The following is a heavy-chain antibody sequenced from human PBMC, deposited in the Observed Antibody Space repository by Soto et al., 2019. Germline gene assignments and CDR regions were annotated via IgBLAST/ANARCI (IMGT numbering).Heavy chain of an antibody. D-gene: IGHD3-10*01. CDR3: ARFGCAHYGMDV. CDR1: GGSFIVYY. Sequence: SETLSITWAFDGGSFIVYYWSWIRQPEGQGLEWIGEINHSGSTNYNPSLKSRVTISVDTSKNQLSLKLSYVTAEDTAVYYCARFGCAHYGMDVWGQGTTVTVSS. CDR2: INHSGST. J-gene: IGHJ6*01. V-gene: IGHV4-34*01.